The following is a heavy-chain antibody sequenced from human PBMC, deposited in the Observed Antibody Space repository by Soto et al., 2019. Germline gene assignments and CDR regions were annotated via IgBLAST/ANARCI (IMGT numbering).Heavy chain of an antibody. CDR3: SKGEMSTIRNSFDP. J-gene: IGHJ5*02. Sequence: LRLSCTASGFTPRFYSMSWVRQTPGKGLEWVAALSRSGGATYYADSVRGRFTISRDASKDTLFLQMSNLRAEDTALYYCSKGEMSTIRNSFDPWGQGTLVTVSS. D-gene: IGHD1-7*01. V-gene: IGHV3-23*01. CDR2: LSRSGGAT. CDR1: GFTPRFYS.